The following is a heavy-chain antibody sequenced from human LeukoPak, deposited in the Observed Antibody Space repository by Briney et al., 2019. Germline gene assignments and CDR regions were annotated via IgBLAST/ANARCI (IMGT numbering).Heavy chain of an antibody. CDR3: AKAYRGYSYVGDFEY. V-gene: IGHV3-23*01. CDR2: ISGSGGST. Sequence: GGSLRLSCAASGFTFSSYAMSWVRQAPGKGLEWVSAISGSGGSTYYADSVKGRFTISRDNSKNTLFLQMNSLRAEDTAVYYCAKAYRGYSYVGDFEYWGQGTLVTVSS. CDR1: GFTFSSYA. D-gene: IGHD5-18*01. J-gene: IGHJ4*02.